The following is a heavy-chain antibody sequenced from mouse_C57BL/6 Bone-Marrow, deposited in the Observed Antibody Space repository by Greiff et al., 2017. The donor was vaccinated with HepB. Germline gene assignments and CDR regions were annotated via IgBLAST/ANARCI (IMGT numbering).Heavy chain of an antibody. CDR3: ARRYSNYVFAY. V-gene: IGHV3-6*01. J-gene: IGHJ3*01. D-gene: IGHD2-5*01. Sequence: ESGPGLVKPSQSLSLTCSVTGYSITSGYYWNWIRQFPGNKLEWMGYISYDGSNNYNPSLKNRISITRDTSKNQFFLKLNSVTTEDTATYYCARRYSNYVFAYWGQGTLVTVSA. CDR2: ISYDGSN. CDR1: GYSITSGYY.